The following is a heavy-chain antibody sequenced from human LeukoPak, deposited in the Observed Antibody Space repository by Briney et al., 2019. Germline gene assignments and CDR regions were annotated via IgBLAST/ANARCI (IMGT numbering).Heavy chain of an antibody. D-gene: IGHD3-10*01. V-gene: IGHV4-59*01. CDR2: FYYSGST. CDR3: ARSGTYYWNFDY. CDR1: GGSITSYY. J-gene: IGHJ4*02. Sequence: SETLSLTCSVSGGSITSYYWSWIRQPPGKGLEWIGFFYYSGSTDYNPSLKSRVTISADTSTNQFSLKLSSVTAADTAVYYCARSGTYYWNFDYWGQGTLVTVSS.